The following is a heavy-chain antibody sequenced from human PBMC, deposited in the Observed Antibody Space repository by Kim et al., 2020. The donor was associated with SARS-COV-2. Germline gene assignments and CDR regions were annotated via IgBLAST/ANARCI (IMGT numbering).Heavy chain of an antibody. V-gene: IGHV3-30*04. J-gene: IGHJ4*02. D-gene: IGHD2-2*01. CDR2: ISYHGISQ. CDR1: GFTFNVYA. Sequence: GGSLRLSCAASGFTFNVYAMHWVRQAPGKGLEWVAVISYHGISQSYADSVKGRFTISRDNSKNTLYLQMNSLRAEDTAVYHCARNRYCTGTSCYFFDNWGQGTLVTVSS. CDR3: ARNRYCTGTSCYFFDN.